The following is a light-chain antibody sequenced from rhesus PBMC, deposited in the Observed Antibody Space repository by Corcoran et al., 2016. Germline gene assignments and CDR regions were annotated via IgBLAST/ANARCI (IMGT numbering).Light chain of an antibody. CDR1: SSDIGGYNG. Sequence: QSALTQPPSVSKSIGQSVTISCTGTSSDIGGYNGVSWYHQPPGTAPRVLIYEVSKRPSGVSDRFSGPKSGNTASLTISGLQAEDEADYYCGSYRTGSCYIFGTGTRLTVL. J-gene: IGLJ1*01. CDR2: EVS. V-gene: IGLV2-38*01. CDR3: GSYRTGSCYI.